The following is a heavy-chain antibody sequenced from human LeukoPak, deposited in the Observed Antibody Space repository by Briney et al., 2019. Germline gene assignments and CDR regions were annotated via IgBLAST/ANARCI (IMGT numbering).Heavy chain of an antibody. CDR3: ARVSYSSSWSEFDY. J-gene: IGHJ4*02. D-gene: IGHD6-13*01. CDR1: GGSFSGFY. V-gene: IGHV4-34*01. Sequence: SETLSLTCAVYGGSFSGFYWSWIRQPPGKGREWIGEINHSGSTNYNPSLKSRVAISVDKSKNQFSLKLSSVTAADTAVYYCARVSYSSSWSEFDYWGQGTLVTVSS. CDR2: INHSGST.